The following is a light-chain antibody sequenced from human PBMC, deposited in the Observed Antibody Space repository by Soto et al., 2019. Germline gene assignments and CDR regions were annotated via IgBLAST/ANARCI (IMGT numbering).Light chain of an antibody. V-gene: IGLV2-23*02. Sequence: QSALTQPASVSGSPGQSITISCTGTSSDVGSYNLVSWYRQHPGKAPKLIISEVSKRPSGVSNRFSGSKSGNTASLTISGLQAEDEADYYCCSYAGSYTFEVFGTGTKLTVL. CDR2: EVS. CDR1: SSDVGSYNL. J-gene: IGLJ1*01. CDR3: CSYAGSYTFEV.